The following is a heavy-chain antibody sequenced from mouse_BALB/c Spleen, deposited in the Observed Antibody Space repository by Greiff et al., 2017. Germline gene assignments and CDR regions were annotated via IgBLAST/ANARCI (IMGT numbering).Heavy chain of an antibody. V-gene: IGHV5-6*01. CDR3: ARQDSAQRGFAY. J-gene: IGHJ3*01. Sequence: EVKLMESGGDLVKPGGSLKLSCAASGFTFSSYGMSWVRQTPDKRLEWVATISSGGSYTYYPDSVKGRFTISRDNAKNTLYLQMSSLKSEDTAMYYCARQDSAQRGFAYWGQGTLVTVSA. CDR2: ISSGGSYT. CDR1: GFTFSSYG. D-gene: IGHD6-1*01.